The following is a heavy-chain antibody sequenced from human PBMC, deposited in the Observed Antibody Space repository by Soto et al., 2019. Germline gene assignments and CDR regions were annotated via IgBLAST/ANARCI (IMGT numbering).Heavy chain of an antibody. CDR2: MYYSGNT. V-gene: IGHV4-59*01. CDR1: GGSITTDY. CDR3: ARVGELYYMDV. J-gene: IGHJ6*03. D-gene: IGHD1-26*01. Sequence: PSETLSLTCTVSGGSITTDYWSWVRQPPGKGVEWIGYMYYSGNTKYNPSLKSRVTISEDTSKNQFSLKLSSVTAADTAVYYCARVGELYYMDVWGKGTTVTVSS.